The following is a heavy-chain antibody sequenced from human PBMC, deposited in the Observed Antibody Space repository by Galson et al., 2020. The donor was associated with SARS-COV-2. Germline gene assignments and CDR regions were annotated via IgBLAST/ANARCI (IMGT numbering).Heavy chain of an antibody. CDR2: IKQDGSEK. CDR3: ARDGFGGSAAGTGPSYYYYGMDV. D-gene: IGHD6-13*01. J-gene: IGHJ6*02. V-gene: IGHV3-7*03. Sequence: GESLKISCAASGFTFSSYWMSWVRQAPGKGLEWVANIKQDGSEKYYVDSVKGRFTISRDNAKNSLYLQMNSLRAEDTAVYYCARDGFGGSAAGTGPSYYYYGMDVWGQGTTVTVSS. CDR1: GFTFSSYW.